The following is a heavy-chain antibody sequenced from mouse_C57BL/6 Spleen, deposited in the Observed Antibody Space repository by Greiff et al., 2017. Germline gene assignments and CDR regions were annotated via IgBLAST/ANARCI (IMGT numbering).Heavy chain of an antibody. V-gene: IGHV14-1*01. D-gene: IGHD3-2*02. CDR1: GLNIQDLY. CDR2: FASEDGDT. J-gene: IGHJ3*01. Sequence: VQPQQSGAELVRPGAPVKLFCTAFGLNIQDLYMHWVKQRSEQGLEWIGRFASEDGDTEYAPKFQGKATMTADTPSNTAYLQLSSLTSEDTAVYYCTLDSSGYGAYRGQKTLVTESA. CDR3: TLDSSGYGAY.